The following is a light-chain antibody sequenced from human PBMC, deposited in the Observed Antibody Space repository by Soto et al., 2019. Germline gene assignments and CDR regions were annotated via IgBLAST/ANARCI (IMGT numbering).Light chain of an antibody. V-gene: IGKV3-11*01. J-gene: IGKJ1*01. CDR1: QSVSSY. Sequence: EIVLTQSPATLSLSPGERATLSCRASQSVSSYLVWYQQKPCQAPRLLIYDASNRATGIPARFSGSGSGTDFNLTISSLEPEDFAVYYCQQRSNWPWTFGQGTKVEIK. CDR2: DAS. CDR3: QQRSNWPWT.